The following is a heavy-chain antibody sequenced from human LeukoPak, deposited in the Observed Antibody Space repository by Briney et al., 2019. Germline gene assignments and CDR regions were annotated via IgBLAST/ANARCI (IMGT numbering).Heavy chain of an antibody. CDR3: ARDYDQQLVLDDAFDI. J-gene: IGHJ3*02. Sequence: PGGSLRLSCAASGVTFSGYSMNWVRQAPGKGLEWVSAITATSLHIYYADSVKGRFTISRDNAKNSLYLQMNSLRSDDTAVYYCARDYDQQLVLDDAFDIWGQGTMVTVSS. V-gene: IGHV3-21*04. CDR2: ITATSLHI. CDR1: GVTFSGYS. D-gene: IGHD6-13*01.